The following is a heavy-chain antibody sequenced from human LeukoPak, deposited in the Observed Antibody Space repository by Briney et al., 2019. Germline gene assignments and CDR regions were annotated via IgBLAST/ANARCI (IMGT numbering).Heavy chain of an antibody. CDR3: ARDTKYAFDN. Sequence: PEGSLRLSCVASGFIFSDYSMNWVRQAPGKGLEWISYVGIDSGNTMYADSVKGRFTISGDRAKNSLYLQMDSLRVEDTAVYYCARDTKYAFDNWGQGTLVTVSS. D-gene: IGHD2-2*01. J-gene: IGHJ4*02. CDR1: GFIFSDYS. CDR2: VGIDSGNT. V-gene: IGHV3-48*01.